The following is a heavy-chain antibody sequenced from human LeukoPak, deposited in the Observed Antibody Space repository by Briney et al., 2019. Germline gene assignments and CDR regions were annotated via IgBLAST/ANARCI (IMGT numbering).Heavy chain of an antibody. J-gene: IGHJ3*02. V-gene: IGHV3-30*04. Sequence: GRSLRLSCAASGFTFSSYAMHWVRQAPGKGLEWVAVISYDGSNKYYADSVKGRFTISRGNSKNTLYLQMNSLRAEDTAVYYCARVIRGYFDWFSLGGAFDIWGQGTMVTVSS. CDR2: ISYDGSNK. CDR3: ARVIRGYFDWFSLGGAFDI. D-gene: IGHD3-9*01. CDR1: GFTFSSYA.